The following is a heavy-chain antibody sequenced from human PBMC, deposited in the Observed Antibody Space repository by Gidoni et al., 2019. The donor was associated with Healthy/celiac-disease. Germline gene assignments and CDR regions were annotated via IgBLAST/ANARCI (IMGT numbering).Heavy chain of an antibody. CDR3: ARGRGGGYSYGSNYYYYYMDV. D-gene: IGHD5-18*01. CDR2: INHSGST. V-gene: IGHV4-34*01. CDR1: GGSFSGYY. J-gene: IGHJ6*03. Sequence: QVQLQQWGAGLLKPSETLSLTCAVYGGSFSGYYWRWIRQPPGTGLEWLGEINHSGSTNYHPSLKSRVTISVDTSKNQFSLKLSSVTAADTTVYYCARGRGGGYSYGSNYYYYYMDVWGKGTTVTVSS.